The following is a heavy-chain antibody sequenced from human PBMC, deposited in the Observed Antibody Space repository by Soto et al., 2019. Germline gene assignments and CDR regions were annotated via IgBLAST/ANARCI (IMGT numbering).Heavy chain of an antibody. CDR1: GFTFSSYG. CDR2: IGYDGSNK. Sequence: QVQLVESGGGVVQPGRSLRLSCAASGFTFSSYGMHWVRQAPGKGLEGVAVIGYDGSNKYYADSVKGRFTISRDNSKNTLYLQMNSLRAEDTAVYYCARDTARAMVRIYYGMDVWGQGTTVTVSS. J-gene: IGHJ6*02. CDR3: ARDTARAMVRIYYGMDV. D-gene: IGHD3-10*01. V-gene: IGHV3-33*01.